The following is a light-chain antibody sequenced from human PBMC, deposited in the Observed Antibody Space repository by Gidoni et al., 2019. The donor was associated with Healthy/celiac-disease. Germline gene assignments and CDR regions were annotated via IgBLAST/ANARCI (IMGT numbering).Light chain of an antibody. V-gene: IGKV1-33*01. CDR1: QDISNY. J-gene: IGKJ1*01. Sequence: DIQMTQSPSSLSASLGDRVTITCQASQDISNYLNWYQQKPGKAPKLLIYDASNLETGVPSRFSGSGYGTDFTFSIRSLQPEDIETYYCEQYDNLPWTFGKGTKVEIK. CDR3: EQYDNLPWT. CDR2: DAS.